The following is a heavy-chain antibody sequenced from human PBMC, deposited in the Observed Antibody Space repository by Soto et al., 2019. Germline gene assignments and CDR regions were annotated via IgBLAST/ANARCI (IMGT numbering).Heavy chain of an antibody. CDR2: IYYSGSA. Sequence: PXETLSLTCAVSGGSISSSSYYWDWIRQPPGKGLEWIGTIYYSGSAYYNPSLKSRVTISIDTSKNQFSLKLSSVTAADTAVYYCARQGEARRGSVASWFDPWGPGTLVTVSS. V-gene: IGHV4-39*01. CDR1: GGSISSSSYY. J-gene: IGHJ5*02. D-gene: IGHD1-26*01. CDR3: ARQGEARRGSVASWFDP.